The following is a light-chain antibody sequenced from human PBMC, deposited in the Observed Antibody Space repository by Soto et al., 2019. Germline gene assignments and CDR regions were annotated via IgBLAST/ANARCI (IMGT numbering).Light chain of an antibody. J-gene: IGKJ1*01. Sequence: EIVMTQSPATLSVSPGERATLSCRASQSVNGNLAWYQQKLGQAPRLLISGDSTRAPGIPARFSGSGSETEFTLTISSLQSEDFAVYYCQQYNNWWTFGQGTKVEMK. CDR2: GDS. V-gene: IGKV3-15*01. CDR1: QSVNGN. CDR3: QQYNNWWT.